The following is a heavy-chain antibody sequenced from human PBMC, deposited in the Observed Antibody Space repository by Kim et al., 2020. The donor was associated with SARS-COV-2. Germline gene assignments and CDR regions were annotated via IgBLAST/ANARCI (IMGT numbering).Heavy chain of an antibody. CDR2: ISAYNGNT. CDR3: ARVGDTVATIAYDSSGYYLPNFDY. CDR1: GYTFTSYG. D-gene: IGHD3-22*01. J-gene: IGHJ4*02. Sequence: ASVKVSCKASGYTFTSYGISWVRQAPGQGLEWMGWISAYNGNTKNAQKFQGRVTMTTDTSTSTAYMELRSLRSDDTAVYYCARVGDTVATIAYDSSGYYLPNFDYWGQGTLVTVSS. V-gene: IGHV1-18*01.